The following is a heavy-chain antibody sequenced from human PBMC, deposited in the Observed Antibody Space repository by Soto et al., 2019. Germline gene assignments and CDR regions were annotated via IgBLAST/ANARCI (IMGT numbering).Heavy chain of an antibody. Sequence: GGSLRLSCAASGFTFNIAAIHWVRQASGKGLEWVGLIRNKANGYATAYAPSVKGRITVSRDDSKNMAFLEMNSLKTEDTAVYCCARHGVAIELDLWGKGTPVTVSS. CDR2: IRNKANGYAT. D-gene: IGHD2-21*01. CDR3: ARHGVAIELDL. CDR1: GFTFNIAA. V-gene: IGHV3-73*01. J-gene: IGHJ4*02.